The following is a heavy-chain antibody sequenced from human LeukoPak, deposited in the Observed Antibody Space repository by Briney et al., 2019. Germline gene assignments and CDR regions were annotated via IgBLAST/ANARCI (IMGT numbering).Heavy chain of an antibody. J-gene: IGHJ4*02. Sequence: GGSLRLSCAASGLTVSSNYMSWVRQAPGKGLGWVSVIHSGGTKYCADSVKGRFTISRDNSKNTLYLQMNSLRAEDTAVYYCARNLGRIPPGIFDYWGQGTLVTVSS. CDR3: ARNLGRIPPGIFDY. D-gene: IGHD2-21*01. V-gene: IGHV3-53*01. CDR1: GLTVSSNY. CDR2: IHSGGTK.